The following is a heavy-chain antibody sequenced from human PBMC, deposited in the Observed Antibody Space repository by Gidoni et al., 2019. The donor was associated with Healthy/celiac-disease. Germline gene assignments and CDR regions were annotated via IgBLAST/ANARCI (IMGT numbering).Heavy chain of an antibody. V-gene: IGHV3-9*01. J-gene: IGHJ6*02. CDR1: GFTFDDYA. CDR3: AKDMNYGDYGMDV. D-gene: IGHD4-17*01. CDR2: ISWNSGSI. Sequence: EVQLVESGGGLVQPGRSLRLSCAASGFTFDDYAMPWVRQAPGKGLGWVSCISWNSGSIGYADSVKGRFTISRDNAKNSLYLQMNSLRAEDTALYYCAKDMNYGDYGMDVWGQGTTVTVSS.